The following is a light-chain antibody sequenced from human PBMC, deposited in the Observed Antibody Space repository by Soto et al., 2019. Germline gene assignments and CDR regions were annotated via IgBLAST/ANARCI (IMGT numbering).Light chain of an antibody. CDR2: AAS. Sequence: DIPMTQSPSSLSASVGDRVTITCRASQSISSYLNWYQQKPGKSPKLLIYAASSLQSGVPSRFRGSGSGTDFTLTISSLQPEDFATYYCQQSYSTPLTCGGGTKVEIK. V-gene: IGKV1-39*01. CDR1: QSISSY. J-gene: IGKJ4*01. CDR3: QQSYSTPLT.